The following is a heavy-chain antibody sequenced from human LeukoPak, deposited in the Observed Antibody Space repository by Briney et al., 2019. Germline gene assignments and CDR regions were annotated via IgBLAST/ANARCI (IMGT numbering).Heavy chain of an antibody. CDR3: ADTGRLRDGSRQFEYFQH. D-gene: IGHD5-24*01. V-gene: IGHV1-69*05. J-gene: IGHJ1*01. CDR1: VGTFSSYA. Sequence: GASVKVSCKASVGTFSSYAISCVRQAPGQGLEWMGGISPIFGTANYAQKFQGRVTITTDESTSTAYMELSSLRSEDTAVYYCADTGRLRDGSRQFEYFQHWGQGTLVPVPS. CDR2: ISPIFGTA.